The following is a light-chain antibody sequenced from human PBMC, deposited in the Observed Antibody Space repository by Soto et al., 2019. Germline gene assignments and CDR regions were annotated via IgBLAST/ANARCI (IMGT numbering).Light chain of an antibody. V-gene: IGLV1-44*01. CDR1: SSNIGSNT. Sequence: QSVLTQPPSASGAPGQRVTISCSGSSSNIGSNTVNWYRQLPGTAPKLLIYRNNERPSGVPDRFSGSKSGTSASLAISGLQSEDEADYYCAGWDDRLNGYVFGNGTKLTV. CDR2: RNN. J-gene: IGLJ1*01. CDR3: AGWDDRLNGYV.